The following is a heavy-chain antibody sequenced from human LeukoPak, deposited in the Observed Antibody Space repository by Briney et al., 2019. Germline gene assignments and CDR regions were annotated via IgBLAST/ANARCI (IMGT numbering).Heavy chain of an antibody. CDR3: ARTTEGGYTYGYFYYYYMDV. V-gene: IGHV4-4*07. J-gene: IGHJ6*03. CDR2: IYIIGGT. CDR1: GDSISNYY. D-gene: IGHD5-18*01. Sequence: PSETLSLTCTVSGDSISNYYWSWIRQPAGKGLEWIGRIYIIGGTDYNPSLKRRVSMSLDTSKNQFSLKLTSVTAADTAVYYCARTTEGGYTYGYFYYYYMDVWGKGTTVTISS.